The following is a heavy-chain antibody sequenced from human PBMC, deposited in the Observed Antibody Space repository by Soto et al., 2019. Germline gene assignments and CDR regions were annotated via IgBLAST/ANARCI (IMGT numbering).Heavy chain of an antibody. Sequence: GASVKVSCKASGGTFSNYAISWVRQAPGQGLEWVGGIIPIFGTANYAQKFQGRVTITADESTSTAYMALSSLRSEDTAVYYCARAATFYYYGMDFWGQGTTVTVSS. CDR2: IIPIFGTA. V-gene: IGHV1-69*13. CDR1: GGTFSNYA. CDR3: ARAATFYYYGMDF. J-gene: IGHJ6*02. D-gene: IGHD1-26*01.